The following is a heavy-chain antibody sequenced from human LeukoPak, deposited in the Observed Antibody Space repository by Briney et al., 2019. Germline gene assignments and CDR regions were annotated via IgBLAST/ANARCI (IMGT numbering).Heavy chain of an antibody. CDR3: ARGHIVVVPAASPGAFDI. CDR2: IIPIFGIA. V-gene: IGHV1-69*04. J-gene: IGHJ3*02. Sequence: SVKVSCKASGGTFGSYAISWVRQAPGQGLEWMGRIIPIFGIANYAQKFQGRVTITADKSTSTAYMELSSLRSEDTAVYYCARGHIVVVPAASPGAFDIWGQGTMVTVSS. CDR1: GGTFGSYA. D-gene: IGHD2-2*01.